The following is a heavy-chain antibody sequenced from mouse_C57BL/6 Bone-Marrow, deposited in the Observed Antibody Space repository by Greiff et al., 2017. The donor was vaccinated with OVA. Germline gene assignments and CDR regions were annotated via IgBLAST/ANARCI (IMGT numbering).Heavy chain of an antibody. CDR3: ARYGWLRRGVYDFDY. J-gene: IGHJ2*01. CDR2: IYPRSGNT. D-gene: IGHD2-2*01. Sequence: LQESGAELARPGASVKLSCKASGYTFTSYGISWVKQRTGQGLEWIGEIYPRSGNTYYNEKFKGKATLTADKSSSTAYMELRSLTSEDSAVYFCARYGWLRRGVYDFDYWGQGTTLTVSS. V-gene: IGHV1-81*01. CDR1: GYTFTSYG.